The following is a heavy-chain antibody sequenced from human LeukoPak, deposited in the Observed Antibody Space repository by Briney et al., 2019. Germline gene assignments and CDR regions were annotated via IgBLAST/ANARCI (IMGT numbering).Heavy chain of an antibody. J-gene: IGHJ4*02. V-gene: IGHV4-39*01. Sequence: PETLSLTCTVSGGSISSSSYYWGWFRQPPGKGLEWIGSLYYSVRTYYNPSLKSRVTMSVDTSKNQFSLKLSSVTAADTAVYYCAKNYDGAFDYWGQGTLVTVSS. CDR3: AKNYDGAFDY. D-gene: IGHD4-23*01. CDR1: GGSISSSSYY. CDR2: LYYSVRT.